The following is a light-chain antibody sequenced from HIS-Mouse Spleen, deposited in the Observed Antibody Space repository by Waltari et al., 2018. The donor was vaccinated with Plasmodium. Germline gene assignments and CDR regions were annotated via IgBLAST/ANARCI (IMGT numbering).Light chain of an antibody. V-gene: IGKV3-15*01. CDR3: QQYNNWSFT. J-gene: IGKJ3*01. CDR2: GAS. CDR1: QSVSSN. Sequence: EIVMTQSSATLSVSPGERATRSCRASQSVSSNLAWYQQKPGQAPRLLIYGASTRATGIPARFSGSGSGTEFTLTISSLQSEDFAVYYCQQYNNWSFTFGPGTKVDIK.